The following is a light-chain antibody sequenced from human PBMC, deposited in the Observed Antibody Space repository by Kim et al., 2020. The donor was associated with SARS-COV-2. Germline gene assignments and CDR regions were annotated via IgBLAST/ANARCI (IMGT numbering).Light chain of an antibody. J-gene: IGKJ1*01. V-gene: IGKV1-27*01. CDR1: QDISNY. CDR2: AAS. Sequence: DIQMTQSPSSLSASVGDRVTISCRASQDISNYLVWYQQKPGKVPKLLIYAASTLQSGVPSRFNGSGSETDFTLTISSLQPEDVGTYYCQKYNSAPWTFGQGTKVDIK. CDR3: QKYNSAPWT.